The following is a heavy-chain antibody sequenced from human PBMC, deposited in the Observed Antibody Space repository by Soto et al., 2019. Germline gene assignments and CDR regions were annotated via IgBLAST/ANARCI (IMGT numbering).Heavy chain of an antibody. Sequence: ASVKVSCKASGYTFTSYYVHWVRQAPGQGLEWMGWISAYNGNTNYAQKLQGRVTITADTSTSTAYMELRSLRSEDTAVYYCARCEIHSSGYGYFEYWGQGTLVIVS. CDR1: GYTFTSYY. CDR3: ARCEIHSSGYGYFEY. D-gene: IGHD3-22*01. V-gene: IGHV1-18*04. J-gene: IGHJ4*02. CDR2: ISAYNGNT.